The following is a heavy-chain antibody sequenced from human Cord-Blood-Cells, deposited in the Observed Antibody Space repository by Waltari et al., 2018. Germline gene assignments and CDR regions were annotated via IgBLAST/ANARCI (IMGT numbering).Heavy chain of an antibody. J-gene: IGHJ5*02. CDR3: ERRVRDGHSNWFDP. CDR2: IDYSGST. Sequence: QLQLQASGPGLVKPSETLSLTCTVSGGSISSSSYYWGWIRQPPGKGLAGIGRIDYSGSTYYNPSLKGRVPISGDTTNIPFPLKLSSVTAADTAVYYCERRVRDGHSNWFDPWGQGTLVTVSS. CDR1: GGSISSSSYY. V-gene: IGHV4-39*01.